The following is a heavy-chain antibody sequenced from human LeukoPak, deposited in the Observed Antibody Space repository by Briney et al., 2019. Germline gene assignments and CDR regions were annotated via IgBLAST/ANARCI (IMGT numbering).Heavy chain of an antibody. Sequence: PGGSLRLSCAASGFTFSSYEMNWVRQAPGKGLEWVSYISSSGSTIYYADSVKGRFTISRDNAKNSLYLQMNSLRAEDTAVYYCARDPPSGSYYSGAFDIWGQGTMVTVSS. CDR1: GFTFSSYE. J-gene: IGHJ3*02. CDR2: ISSSGSTI. V-gene: IGHV3-48*03. CDR3: ARDPPSGSYYSGAFDI. D-gene: IGHD1-26*01.